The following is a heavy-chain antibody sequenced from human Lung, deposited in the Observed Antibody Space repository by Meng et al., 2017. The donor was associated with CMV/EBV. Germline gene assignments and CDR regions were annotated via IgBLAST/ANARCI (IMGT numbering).Heavy chain of an antibody. V-gene: IGHV1-18*01. D-gene: IGHD2-2*01. J-gene: IGHJ4*02. CDR3: ASSSDIVVVPAAPFDY. CDR1: GYTFTSYG. Sequence: ASVXVSXKASGYTFTSYGISWVRQAPGQGLEWMGWIIAYNGNTNYAQKLQGRVTMTTDTSTSTAYMELRSLRSDDTAVYYCASSSDIVVVPAAPFDYWGQGXLVTVSS. CDR2: IIAYNGNT.